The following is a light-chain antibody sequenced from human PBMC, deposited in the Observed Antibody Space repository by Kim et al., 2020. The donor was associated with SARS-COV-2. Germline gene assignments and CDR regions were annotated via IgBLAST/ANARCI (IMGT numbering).Light chain of an antibody. J-gene: IGKJ4*01. CDR2: GAS. V-gene: IGKV3-20*01. CDR1: ERISDLS. CDR3: QQSRYSPLV. Sequence: ELVLTQSPGTLSLSPGERATLSCRASERISDLSLAWYQHKPGQAPRLVIHGASTRAAGISDRFSGSGSGTDFTLTISRLEPEDFAVYYCQQSRYSPLVFGGGTKVDIK.